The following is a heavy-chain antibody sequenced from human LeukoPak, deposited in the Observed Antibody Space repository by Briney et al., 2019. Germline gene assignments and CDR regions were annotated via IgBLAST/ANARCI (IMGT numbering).Heavy chain of an antibody. CDR2: ISSSGSTI. Sequence: GGSLRLSCAVSGFTFSSYQMNLVCQAPGKGLEWVSYISSSGSTIYYADSVKGRSTISRDNAKNSLYLQMKSLRAEDTAVYYCARVKGRGDYWGQGTLVTVSS. V-gene: IGHV3-48*03. CDR3: ARVKGRGDY. D-gene: IGHD1-26*01. CDR1: GFTFSSYQ. J-gene: IGHJ4*02.